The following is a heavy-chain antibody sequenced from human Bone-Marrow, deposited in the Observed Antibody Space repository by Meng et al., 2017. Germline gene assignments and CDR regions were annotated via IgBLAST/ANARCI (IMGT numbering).Heavy chain of an antibody. CDR3: GGVVTATGGYYFDY. CDR2: IYYSGST. D-gene: IGHD2-21*02. Sequence: SETLSLTCTVSGGSISSGGYYWSWIRQHPGKGLEWIGYIYYSGSTYYNPSLKSRVTISVDTSKNQFSLMLSSVTAADPAVYYCGGVVTATGGYYFDYWGQGTLVTVSS. J-gene: IGHJ4*02. V-gene: IGHV4-31*03. CDR1: GGSISSGGYY.